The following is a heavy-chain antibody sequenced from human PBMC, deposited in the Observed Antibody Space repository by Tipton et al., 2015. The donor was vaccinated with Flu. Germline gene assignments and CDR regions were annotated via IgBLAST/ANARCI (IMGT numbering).Heavy chain of an antibody. CDR2: IFHTGST. D-gene: IGHD3-22*01. CDR3: ARLPTGFFDSSGSFDY. J-gene: IGHJ4*02. V-gene: IGHV4-38-2*02. Sequence: TLSLTCTISGHSISSDYYWGWIRQSPGKGLEWIGNIFHTGSTYHNPSLKSRVTISVDTSKNQFSLKLSSVTAADTAVYYCARLPTGFFDSSGSFDYWGQGTLVTVSS. CDR1: GHSISSDYY.